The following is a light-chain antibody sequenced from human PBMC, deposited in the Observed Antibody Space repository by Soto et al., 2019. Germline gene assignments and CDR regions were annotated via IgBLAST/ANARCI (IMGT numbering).Light chain of an antibody. Sequence: EIVMTQSPANLSVSPGERATLSCRASQSVSSNLAWYQQKPGQAPRLLIYGSSTRAPGIPARFSGSGSGTEFTLTISSLQSEDFAVYYCQQYNKWPPYTFGQGTKLEIK. J-gene: IGKJ2*01. CDR3: QQYNKWPPYT. CDR2: GSS. CDR1: QSVSSN. V-gene: IGKV3-15*01.